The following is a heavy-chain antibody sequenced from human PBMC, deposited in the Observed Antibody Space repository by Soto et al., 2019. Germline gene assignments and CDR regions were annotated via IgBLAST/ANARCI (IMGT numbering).Heavy chain of an antibody. V-gene: IGHV3-23*01. CDR2: ISGSSGST. CDR1: GFTFSSYS. J-gene: IGHJ4*02. D-gene: IGHD3-10*01. CDR3: ASESVPMVLLVYFDY. Sequence: GGSLRLSCAASGFTFSSYSMNWVRQAPGKGLEWVSYISGSSGSTYYADSVKGRFTISRDNSKNSLYLQMNSLRAEDTAVSYCASESVPMVLLVYFDYWGQGTLVTVSS.